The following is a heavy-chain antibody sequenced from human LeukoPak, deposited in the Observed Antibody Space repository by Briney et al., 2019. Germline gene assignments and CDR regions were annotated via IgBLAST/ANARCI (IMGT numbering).Heavy chain of an antibody. V-gene: IGHV3-23*01. J-gene: IGHJ3*02. D-gene: IGHD1-14*01. CDR3: ARTHAFQKGAFDI. CDR2: TSGSGGVA. CDR1: GFTYRQYA. Sequence: GGSLRLSCAASGFTYRQYAMGWGRQAPGKGLEWVSSTSGSGGVAYYADSMKGRFTIYRDNSKNMMFLQVSSLRAEDSAVYYCARTHAFQKGAFDIWGQGTMVTVSS.